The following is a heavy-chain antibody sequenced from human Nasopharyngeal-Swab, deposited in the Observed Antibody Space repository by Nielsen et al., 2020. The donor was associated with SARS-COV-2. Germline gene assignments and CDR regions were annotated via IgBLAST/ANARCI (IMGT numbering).Heavy chain of an antibody. J-gene: IGHJ4*02. Sequence: GGSLRLSCAASGFTFSSYEMNWVRQAPGKGLEWVSYISSSGSTRYYADSVKGRFTISRDNAKNSLYLQMNSLRAEDTAVYYCARDYCSSTSCYDYWGQGTLVTVSS. D-gene: IGHD2-2*01. CDR2: ISSSGSTR. CDR1: GFTFSSYE. V-gene: IGHV3-48*03. CDR3: ARDYCSSTSCYDY.